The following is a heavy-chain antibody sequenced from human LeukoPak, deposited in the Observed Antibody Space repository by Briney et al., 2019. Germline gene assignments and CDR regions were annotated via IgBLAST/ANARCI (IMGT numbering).Heavy chain of an antibody. V-gene: IGHV4-31*03. Sequence: SETLSLTCTVTGGSISSGGYSWNWFRQHPGKGLEWIGYIYHSGNTFYNPSLKSRVSIEVDTSRNQFSLKLTSVTAADTAVYYCASSETVMRTWGQGTLVTVSS. J-gene: IGHJ5*02. CDR1: GGSISSGGYS. D-gene: IGHD3-16*01. CDR3: ASSETVMRT. CDR2: IYHSGNT.